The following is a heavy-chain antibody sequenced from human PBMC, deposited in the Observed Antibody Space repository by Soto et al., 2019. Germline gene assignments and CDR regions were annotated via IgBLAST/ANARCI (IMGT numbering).Heavy chain of an antibody. J-gene: IGHJ4*02. V-gene: IGHV1-69*01. Sequence: QVQLVQSGAEVKKPGSSVKVSCKASGGTFSSYAISWVRQAPGQGLEWMGGIIPIFGTANYAQKFQGRVTITADESTSTAYMELSSLRSEDTAVYYCATSLLDYYDSSGYYFSFDYWGQGTLDTVSS. CDR3: ATSLLDYYDSSGYYFSFDY. CDR1: GGTFSSYA. CDR2: IIPIFGTA. D-gene: IGHD3-22*01.